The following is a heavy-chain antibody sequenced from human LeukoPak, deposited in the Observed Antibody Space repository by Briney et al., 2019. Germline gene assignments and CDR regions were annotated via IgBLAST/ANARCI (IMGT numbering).Heavy chain of an antibody. V-gene: IGHV4-59*01. CDR1: GGSISSYY. CDR2: IYYSGST. CDR3: ARGDIAVAGMDY. J-gene: IGHJ4*02. D-gene: IGHD6-19*01. Sequence: PSETLSLTCTVSGGSISSYYWSWIRQPPGKGLEWIGYIYYSGSTSYNPSLKSRVAISVDTSKNQFSLKLSSVTAADTAVYYCARGDIAVAGMDYWGQGTLVTVSS.